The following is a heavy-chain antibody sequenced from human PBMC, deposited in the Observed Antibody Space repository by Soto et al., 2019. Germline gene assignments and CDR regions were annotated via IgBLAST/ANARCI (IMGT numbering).Heavy chain of an antibody. D-gene: IGHD3-9*01. V-gene: IGHV4-39*07. CDR3: ARDRPDILTGYYVGPPTYGMDV. CDR1: SGSMSSSLNH. J-gene: IGHJ6*02. Sequence: PSETLSLTCIVSSGSMSSSLNHWGWIRQPPGKGLEWIGNINYSGSTYYNPSLQSRLTISVDTSNNQFSLKLSSVTAADTAVYYCARDRPDILTGYYVGPPTYGMDVWGQGTTVTVSS. CDR2: INYSGST.